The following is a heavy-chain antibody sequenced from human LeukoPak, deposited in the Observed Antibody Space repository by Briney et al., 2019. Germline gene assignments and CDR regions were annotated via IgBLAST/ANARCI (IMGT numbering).Heavy chain of an antibody. Sequence: SVKVSCKASGGTFSSYAISWVRQAPGQGPEWMGGIIPIFGTANYAQKFQGRVTITADESTSTAYMELSSLRSEDTAVYYCARAIVGATMCLDYWGQGTLVTVSS. CDR1: GGTFSSYA. V-gene: IGHV1-69*01. J-gene: IGHJ4*02. D-gene: IGHD1-26*01. CDR3: ARAIVGATMCLDY. CDR2: IIPIFGTA.